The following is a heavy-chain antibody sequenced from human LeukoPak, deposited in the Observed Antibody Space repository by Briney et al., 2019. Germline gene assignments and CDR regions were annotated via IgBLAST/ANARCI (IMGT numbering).Heavy chain of an antibody. J-gene: IGHJ5*02. CDR2: ISGSGSTI. D-gene: IGHD3-10*01. CDR3: AGDRWFGRYLGNWFDP. CDR1: GFTFSDYY. Sequence: PGGSLRLSCAASGFTFSDYYMSWIRQAPGKGLEWLSYISGSGSTIYYADSVKGRSTISRDNAKNSLYLHVTSLRAEDTAVYYCAGDRWFGRYLGNWFDPWGQGTLVTVSS. V-gene: IGHV3-11*01.